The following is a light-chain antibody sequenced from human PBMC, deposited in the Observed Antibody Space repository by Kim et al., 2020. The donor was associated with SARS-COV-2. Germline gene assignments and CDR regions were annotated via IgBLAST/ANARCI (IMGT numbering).Light chain of an antibody. V-gene: IGKV1-17*03. Sequence: SGCVGVTVTITCRASQDIKQNVVGSQQKPGQVPKRLIYAASSPQSGVPSRFSGSGSGTEFTLTITSLQPEDFATYYCLQHRSYPRTFGQGTKLEI. CDR2: AAS. CDR1: QDIKQN. J-gene: IGKJ2*01. CDR3: LQHRSYPRT.